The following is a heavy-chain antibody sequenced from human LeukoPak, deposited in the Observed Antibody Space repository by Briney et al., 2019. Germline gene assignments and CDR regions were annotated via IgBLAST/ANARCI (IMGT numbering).Heavy chain of an antibody. J-gene: IGHJ5*02. CDR3: VRIPNRAGFPNWFDP. Sequence: GGSLRLSCAASGFTFSTSTMNWVRQAPGKGLEWVSSINSSNYYIYYADAVKGRFIISRNHAKNSLYSQMNRLKAEDTAMYYCVRIPNRAGFPNWFDPWGQGTLVTVSS. CDR2: INSSNYYI. D-gene: IGHD2-8*01. CDR1: GFTFSTST. V-gene: IGHV3-21*04.